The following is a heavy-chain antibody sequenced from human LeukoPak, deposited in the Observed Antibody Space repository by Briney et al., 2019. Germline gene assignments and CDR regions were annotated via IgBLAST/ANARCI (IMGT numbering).Heavy chain of an antibody. V-gene: IGHV3-74*03. CDR3: ASDGGDTSGAFDI. Sequence: GGSLRLSCAASGFTVSSYWMHSARHAPGKGLVWVLRINNDGSTTKYADSVKGRFTISRDNAKNTLYLQMSSLRAEDTAVYYCASDGGDTSGAFDIWGQGTMVTVSS. D-gene: IGHD3-16*01. J-gene: IGHJ3*02. CDR1: GFTVSSYW. CDR2: INNDGSTT.